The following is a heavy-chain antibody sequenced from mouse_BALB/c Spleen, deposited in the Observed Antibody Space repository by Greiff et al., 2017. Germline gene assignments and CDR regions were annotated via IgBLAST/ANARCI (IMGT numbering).Heavy chain of an antibody. V-gene: IGHV3-6*02. J-gene: IGHJ3*01. CDR2: ISYDGSN. CDR3: ARGLYYYGSSFAY. Sequence: DVQLQESGPGLVKPSQSLSLTCSVTGYSITSGYYWNWIRQFPGNKLEWMGYISYDGSNNYNPSLKNRISITRDTSKNQFFLKLNSVTTEDTATYYCARGLYYYGSSFAYWGQGTLVTVSA. D-gene: IGHD1-1*01. CDR1: GYSITSGYY.